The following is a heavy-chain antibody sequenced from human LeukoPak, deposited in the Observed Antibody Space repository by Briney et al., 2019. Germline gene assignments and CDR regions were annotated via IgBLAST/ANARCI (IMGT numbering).Heavy chain of an antibody. J-gene: IGHJ4*02. Sequence: SETLSLTCTVSGGSISSSSYYWGWIRQPPGKGLEWIGSIYYSGSTYNNPSLKSRVTISIDTSKSQFSLKLSSVTAADTAVYYCARDVLAAPGTFDYWGQGALVTVSS. CDR1: GGSISSSSYY. D-gene: IGHD6-13*01. CDR2: IYYSGST. V-gene: IGHV4-39*07. CDR3: ARDVLAAPGTFDY.